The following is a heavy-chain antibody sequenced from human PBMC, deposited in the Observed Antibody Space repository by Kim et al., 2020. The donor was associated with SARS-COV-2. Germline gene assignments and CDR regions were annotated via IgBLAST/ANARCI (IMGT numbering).Heavy chain of an antibody. J-gene: IGHJ5*01. CDR2: IYPGDSDT. D-gene: IGHD2-2*01. Sequence: GESLKISCKGSGYSFTSYWIGWVRQMPGKGLEWMAIIYPGDSDTRYSPSFQGQVTISADKSISTAYLQWSSLKASDTAMYYCARHLDCSTTSCCLDSWGQGTLVTVSS. CDR3: ARHLDCSTTSCCLDS. CDR1: GYSFTSYW. V-gene: IGHV5-51*01.